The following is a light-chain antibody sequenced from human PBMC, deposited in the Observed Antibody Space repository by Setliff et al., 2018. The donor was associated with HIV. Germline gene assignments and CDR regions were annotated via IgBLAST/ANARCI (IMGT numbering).Light chain of an antibody. CDR3: SSYSRSSTFGV. CDR2: DVT. J-gene: IGLJ1*01. V-gene: IGLV2-14*03. Sequence: QSALTQPASVSGSPGQSITISCTGTSSDIGGYDYVSWFQHHPGKAPKLMMSDVTKRPPGVSTRFSGSKSGNTASLTISGLQAEDEADYYCSSYSRSSTFGVFGTGTRSPS. CDR1: SSDIGGYDY.